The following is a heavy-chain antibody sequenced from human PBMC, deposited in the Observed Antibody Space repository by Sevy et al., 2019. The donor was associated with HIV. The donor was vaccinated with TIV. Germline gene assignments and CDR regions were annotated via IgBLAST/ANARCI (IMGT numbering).Heavy chain of an antibody. CDR3: ARSRSNYADYYFDY. CDR2: ISSGSSYT. CDR1: GFTFSDYY. Sequence: GGSLRLSCAASGFTFSDYYMTWIRQSPGKGLQWISYISSGSSYTNYADSVKDRFTISIDNAKNSLYLEIHTLRPEDTAVYYCARSRSNYADYYFDYWGQGTVVTVSS. J-gene: IGHJ4*02. V-gene: IGHV3-11*06. D-gene: IGHD4-17*01.